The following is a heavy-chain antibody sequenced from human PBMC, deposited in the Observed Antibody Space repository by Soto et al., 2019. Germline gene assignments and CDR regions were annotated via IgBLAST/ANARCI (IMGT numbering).Heavy chain of an antibody. CDR1: GGSISSGGYY. D-gene: IGHD3-10*01. CDR2: IYYSGST. J-gene: IGHJ4*02. CDR3: ARGPGTMAKIDY. V-gene: IGHV4-31*03. Sequence: SETLSLTCTVSGGSISSGGYYWSWIRQHPGKGLEWIGYIYYSGSTYYNPSLKSRVTISVDTSKNQFSPKLSSVTAADTAVYYWARGPGTMAKIDYGGQEPLVTVSS.